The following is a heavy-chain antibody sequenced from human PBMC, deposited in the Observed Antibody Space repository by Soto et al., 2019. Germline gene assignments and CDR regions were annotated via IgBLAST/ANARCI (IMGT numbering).Heavy chain of an antibody. CDR3: TRHYRGYSYGTDYYYGMDV. V-gene: IGHV3-73*01. Sequence: PGGSLRLSCAASGFTFSGSAMHWVRQASGKGLEWVGRIRSKANSYATAYAASVKGRFTISRDDSKNTAYLQMNSLKTEDTAVYYCTRHYRGYSYGTDYYYGMDVWGQGTTVTV. CDR1: GFTFSGSA. J-gene: IGHJ6*02. CDR2: IRSKANSYAT. D-gene: IGHD5-18*01.